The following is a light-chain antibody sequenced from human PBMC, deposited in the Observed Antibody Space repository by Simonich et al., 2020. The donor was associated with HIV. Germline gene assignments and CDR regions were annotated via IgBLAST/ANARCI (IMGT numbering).Light chain of an antibody. CDR3: QQRSNWPLT. Sequence: EIVLTQSPATLSLSPGERATLSCRASQSVSSSLAWYQQKPGQAPRHLIYDESNRATGIPARFSGSGSGTDFTLTISSLEPEDFAVYYCQQRSNWPLTFGGGTKVEIK. CDR2: DES. V-gene: IGKV3-11*01. J-gene: IGKJ4*01. CDR1: QSVSSS.